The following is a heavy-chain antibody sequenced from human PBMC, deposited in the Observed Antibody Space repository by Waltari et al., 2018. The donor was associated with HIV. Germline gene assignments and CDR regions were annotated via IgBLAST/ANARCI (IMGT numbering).Heavy chain of an antibody. CDR2: ISYDGSNK. CDR1: GFTFSTYA. V-gene: IGHV3-30*04. J-gene: IGHJ6*02. Sequence: QVQLVESGGGVVQPGRSLRPPWPAAGFTFSTYAMHWVGQGPGKGLEWVAVISYDGSNKYYADSVKGRFTISRDNSKNTLYLQMNSLRAEDTAVYYCARPLYSSSWYGGMDVWGQGTTVTVSS. D-gene: IGHD6-13*01. CDR3: ARPLYSSSWYGGMDV.